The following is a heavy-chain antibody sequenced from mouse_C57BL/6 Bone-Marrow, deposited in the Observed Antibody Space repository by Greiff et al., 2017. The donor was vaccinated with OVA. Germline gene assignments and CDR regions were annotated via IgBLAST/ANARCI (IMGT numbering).Heavy chain of an antibody. CDR1: GYTFTNYW. V-gene: IGHV1-63*01. J-gene: IGHJ3*01. CDR2: IYPGGGYT. D-gene: IGHD1-1*01. CDR3: AREGDYYGSSYVGWFAY. Sequence: QVQLQQSGAELVRPGTSVKMSCKASGYTFTNYWIGWAKQRPGHGLEWIGDIYPGGGYTNYNEKFKGKATLTADKASSTAYMQFSSLTSEDSAIYYGAREGDYYGSSYVGWFAYWGQGTLVTVSA.